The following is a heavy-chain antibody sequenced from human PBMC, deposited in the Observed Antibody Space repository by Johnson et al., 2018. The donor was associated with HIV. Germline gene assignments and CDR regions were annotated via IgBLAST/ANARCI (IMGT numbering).Heavy chain of an antibody. CDR2: ISGGST. CDR1: GFTVSSNE. CDR3: ARDLQIVWTDAFDI. J-gene: IGHJ3*02. Sequence: VQLVESRGVLVQPGGSLRLSCAASGFTVSSNEMSWVRQAPGKGLEWVSSISGGSTYYADSRKGRFTISRDNSKNTLHLQMNSLRAEDMAVYYCARDLQIVWTDAFDIWGQGTMVTVSS. D-gene: IGHD2/OR15-2a*01. V-gene: IGHV3-38-3*01.